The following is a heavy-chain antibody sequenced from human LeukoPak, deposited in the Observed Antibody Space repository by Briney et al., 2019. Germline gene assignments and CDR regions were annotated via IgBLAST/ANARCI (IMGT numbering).Heavy chain of an antibody. CDR3: ARSSRITMIVVVITSFDY. J-gene: IGHJ4*02. CDR2: ISGSGGST. Sequence: GGSLRLSCAASGFTFSSYAMSWVRQAPGKGLEWVSAISGSGGSTYYSDSVKGRFTISRDNSKNTLYLQMNSLRAEDTAVYYCARSSRITMIVVVITSFDYWGQGTLVTVSS. D-gene: IGHD3-22*01. CDR1: GFTFSSYA. V-gene: IGHV3-23*01.